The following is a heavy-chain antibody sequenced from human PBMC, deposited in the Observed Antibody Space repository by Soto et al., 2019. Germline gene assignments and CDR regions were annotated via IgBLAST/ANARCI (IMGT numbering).Heavy chain of an antibody. Sequence: ASETLSLTCAFSCGSIISGGYSWSWIRQPPGKGLEWIGYIYHSGSTYYNPSLKSRVTISVDRSKNQFSLKLSSVTAADTAVYYCARVAWNDNYFDYWGQGTLVTVSS. J-gene: IGHJ4*02. V-gene: IGHV4-30-2*01. CDR3: ARVAWNDNYFDY. D-gene: IGHD1-1*01. CDR2: IYHSGST. CDR1: CGSIISGGYS.